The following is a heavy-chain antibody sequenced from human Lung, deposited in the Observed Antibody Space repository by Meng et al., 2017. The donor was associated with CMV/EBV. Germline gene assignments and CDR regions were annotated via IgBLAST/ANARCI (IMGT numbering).Heavy chain of an antibody. J-gene: IGHJ3*02. Sequence: SLPLSFSSSFFPFLASWLPWVRQPPGKGLEWLGRIKSDTDGGTTDYAAPLKGRFTISRDDSKNTLFLQMNSLKTEDTAMYYCTTDTSGGYSYDIWGQGTLGT. CDR1: FFPFLASW. V-gene: IGHV3-15*01. D-gene: IGHD3-10*01. CDR3: TTDTSGGYSYDI. CDR2: IKSDTDGGTT.